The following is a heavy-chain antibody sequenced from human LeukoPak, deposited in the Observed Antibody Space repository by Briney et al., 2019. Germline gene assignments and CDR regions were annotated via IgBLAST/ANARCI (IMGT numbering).Heavy chain of an antibody. D-gene: IGHD2-21*02. V-gene: IGHV5-51*01. CDR1: GYSFTTYW. J-gene: IGHJ4*02. CDR3: ARGRNVVVTAILDY. CDR2: IYPGDSDT. Sequence: GESLEISCKGSGYSFTTYWIRWVRQMPGKGLEWMGIIYPGDSDTRYSPSFQGQVTISADKSISTAYLQWSSLQASDTAMYYCARGRNVVVTAILDYWGQGTLVTVSS.